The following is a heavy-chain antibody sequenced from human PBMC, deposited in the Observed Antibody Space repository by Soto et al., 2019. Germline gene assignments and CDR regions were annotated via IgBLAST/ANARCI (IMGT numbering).Heavy chain of an antibody. J-gene: IGHJ4*02. V-gene: IGHV1-8*01. CDR3: AIGRYNSIWSSAFDY. CDR1: GYTFTSYD. D-gene: IGHD6-13*01. CDR2: MNPNTGNT. Sequence: QVQLVQSGAEVKKPGASVKVSCKASGYTFTSYDINWVRQATGQGLEWLGWMNPNTGNTGCAQKLQGRVTMTRNNSKTTVYMDLPSLRSGDTAVYYCAIGRYNSIWSSAFDYWGQGTLVTVSS.